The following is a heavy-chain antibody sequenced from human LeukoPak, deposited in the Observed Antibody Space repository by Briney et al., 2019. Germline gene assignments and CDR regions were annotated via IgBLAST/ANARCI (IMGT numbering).Heavy chain of an antibody. CDR3: ARDSPGVRSAFDI. D-gene: IGHD3-10*01. V-gene: IGHV3-33*08. CDR1: GFTVSSNY. CDR2: IWYDGSNK. Sequence: GGSLRLSCAASGFTVSSNYMSWVRQAPGKGLEWVAVIWYDGSNKYYADSVKGRFTISRDNSKNTLYLQMNSLRAEDTAVYYCARDSPGVRSAFDIWGQGTMVTVSS. J-gene: IGHJ3*02.